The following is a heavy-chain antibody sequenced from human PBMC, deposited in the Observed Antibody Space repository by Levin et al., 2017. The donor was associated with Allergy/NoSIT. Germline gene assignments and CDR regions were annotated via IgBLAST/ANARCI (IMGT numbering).Heavy chain of an antibody. CDR3: AKDDSGYDSWGGPFDY. J-gene: IGHJ4*02. V-gene: IGHV3-23*01. D-gene: IGHD5-12*01. Sequence: GESLKISCAASGFTFSSYAMSWVRQAPGKGLEWVSAISGSGGYTYYADSVKGRFTISRDNSKNTLYLQMNSLRAEDTDVYYCAKDDSGYDSWGGPFDYWGQGTLVTVSS. CDR1: GFTFSSYA. CDR2: ISGSGGYT.